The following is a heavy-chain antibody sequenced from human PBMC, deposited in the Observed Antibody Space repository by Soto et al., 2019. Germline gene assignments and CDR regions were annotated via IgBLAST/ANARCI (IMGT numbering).Heavy chain of an antibody. CDR2: INAGNGNT. J-gene: IGHJ4*02. CDR3: ARGPGGPDGAWDY. V-gene: IGHV1-3*01. Sequence: QVQLVQSGAEVKKPGASVKVSCKASGYTFTSYARHWVRQAPGQRLGWMVWINAGNGNTKYSQKFQGRATITRETSASPAYMERSSRRSEDTAVYYVARGPGGPDGAWDYGGQGTLVTVSS. D-gene: IGHD2-15*01. CDR1: GYTFTSYA.